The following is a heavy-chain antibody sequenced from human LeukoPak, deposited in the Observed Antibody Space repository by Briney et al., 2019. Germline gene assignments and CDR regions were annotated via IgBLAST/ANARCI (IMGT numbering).Heavy chain of an antibody. D-gene: IGHD2-15*01. CDR2: INPSGGST. CDR1: GYTFTSYY. Sequence: GASVNVSCKASGYTFTSYYMHWVRQAPGQGLEWMGIINPSGGSTSYAQKFQGRVTMTRDTSTSTVYMELSSLRTEDTAVYYCARPGYCSGGSCYSDYWGQGTLVTVSS. V-gene: IGHV1-46*03. CDR3: ARPGYCSGGSCYSDY. J-gene: IGHJ4*02.